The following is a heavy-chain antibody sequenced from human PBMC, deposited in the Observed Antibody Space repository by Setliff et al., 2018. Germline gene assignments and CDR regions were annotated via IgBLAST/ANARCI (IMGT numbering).Heavy chain of an antibody. V-gene: IGHV4-39*07. CDR1: GDSIISSRYY. CDR2: IFYSGST. CDR3: ARGRNIAARLLDS. J-gene: IGHJ4*02. D-gene: IGHD6-6*01. Sequence: SETLSLTCSVSGDSIISSRYYWGWIRQPPGKGLEWIASIFYSGSTYYNPSLKSRVTISIDTSKDQFSLTVTSVTAADTAVYYCARGRNIAARLLDSWGQGTLVTVSS.